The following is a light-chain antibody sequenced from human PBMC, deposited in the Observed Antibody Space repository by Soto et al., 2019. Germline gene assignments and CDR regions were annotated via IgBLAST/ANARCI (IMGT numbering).Light chain of an antibody. V-gene: IGKV3-20*01. CDR3: QHYIISPLT. Sequence: EIVLTQSPGTLSLSPGGIATLSCRASQSVFNNYLAWYQQRPGQAPRLLVYGAYNRASGIPDRFSGSGSGTDCTLTINRLEPEDFAVYYCQHYIISPLTFGGGTKVEIK. CDR1: QSVFNNY. J-gene: IGKJ4*01. CDR2: GAY.